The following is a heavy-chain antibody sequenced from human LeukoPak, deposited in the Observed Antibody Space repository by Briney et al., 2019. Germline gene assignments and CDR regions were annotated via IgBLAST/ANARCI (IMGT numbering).Heavy chain of an antibody. D-gene: IGHD3-10*01. V-gene: IGHV3-21*01. J-gene: IGHJ6*02. CDR2: ISSSSSYI. Sequence: GGSLRLSCAASGFAFSSYSMNWVRQAPGKGLEWVSSISSSSSYIYYADSVKGRFTISRDNAKNSLYLQMNSLRAEDTAVYYCARVYGSGSYYNDYYGMDVWGQGTTVTVSS. CDR3: ARVYGSGSYYNDYYGMDV. CDR1: GFAFSSYS.